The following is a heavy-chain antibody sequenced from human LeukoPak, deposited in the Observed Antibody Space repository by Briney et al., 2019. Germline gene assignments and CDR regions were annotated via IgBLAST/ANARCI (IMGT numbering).Heavy chain of an antibody. CDR2: IYYSGST. J-gene: IGHJ5*02. D-gene: IGHD2-2*02. CDR3: ARRCSSTSCYKT. V-gene: IGHV4-34*01. CDR1: GGSFSGYY. Sequence: SETLSLTCAVYGGSFSGYYWSWIRQPPGKGLEWIGNIYYSGSTYYNPSLKSRVTISVDTSKNQFSLKLSSVTAADTAVYYCARRCSSTSCYKTWGQGTLVTGSS.